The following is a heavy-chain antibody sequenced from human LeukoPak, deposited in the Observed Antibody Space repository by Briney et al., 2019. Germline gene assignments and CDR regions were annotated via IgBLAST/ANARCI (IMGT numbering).Heavy chain of an antibody. CDR1: GGIFSTFA. CDR3: AKVRGSDAFDI. D-gene: IGHD3-10*01. V-gene: IGHV1-69*04. Sequence: SVKVSCKASGGIFSTFAINWVRQAPGQGLEWMRRIIPILGLSNSAHKFQGRVTITADTSTSTAYMELSSLRSEDTAVYYCAKVRGSDAFDIWGQGTTVTVSS. CDR2: IIPILGLS. J-gene: IGHJ3*02.